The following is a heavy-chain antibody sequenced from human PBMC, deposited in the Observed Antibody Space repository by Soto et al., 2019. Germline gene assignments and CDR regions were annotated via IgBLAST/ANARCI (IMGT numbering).Heavy chain of an antibody. D-gene: IGHD2-2*01. CDR3: ARQRAMPPHFYSGMDV. CDR1: GGTFGSYT. CDR2: IIPMFGTA. J-gene: IGHJ6*02. Sequence: QVHLVQSGAEVKKPGSSVKVSCTASGGTFGSYTVTWVRQAPGQGLEWMGEIIPMFGTASYAQKFQGRVTFTADKSTTTAHMELSSLSSDDTAVYFCARQRAMPPHFYSGMDVWGQGTRVTVSS. V-gene: IGHV1-69*06.